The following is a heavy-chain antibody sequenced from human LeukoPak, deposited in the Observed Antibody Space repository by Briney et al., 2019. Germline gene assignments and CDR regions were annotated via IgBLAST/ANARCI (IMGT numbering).Heavy chain of an antibody. CDR2: INPNSGGT. V-gene: IGHV1-2*02. D-gene: IGHD6-6*01. Sequence: GASVKVSCKASGYTFTGYYMHWVRQAPGQGLEWMGWINPNSGGTNYAQKFQGRVTMTRDTSISTAYMELSRLRSDDTAVYYCAKDNLARIMSSSWGKVYWGQGTLVTVSS. CDR3: AKDNLARIMSSSWGKVY. J-gene: IGHJ4*02. CDR1: GYTFTGYY.